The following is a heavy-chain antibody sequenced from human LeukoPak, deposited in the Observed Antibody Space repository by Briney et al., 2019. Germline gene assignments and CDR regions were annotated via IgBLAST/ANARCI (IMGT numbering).Heavy chain of an antibody. CDR1: GFTFDDYG. D-gene: IGHD2-8*02. Sequence: PGGSLRLSCAASGFTFDDYGMSWVRQAPGKGLEWVSGINWNGGSTGYADSVKGRFTISRDNSKSTLYLQMNSLTAEDTALYFCAKGQTGAPSFYYFFYLDGWGKGSTVIVSS. V-gene: IGHV3-20*04. CDR3: AKGQTGAPSFYYFFYLDG. CDR2: INWNGGST. J-gene: IGHJ6*03.